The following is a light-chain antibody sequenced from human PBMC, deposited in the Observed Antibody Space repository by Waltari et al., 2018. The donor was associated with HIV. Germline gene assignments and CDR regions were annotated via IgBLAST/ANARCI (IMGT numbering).Light chain of an antibody. CDR2: KAS. V-gene: IGKV1-5*03. CDR3: QQYEGDTRT. Sequence: DIQMTQSPSTLSASVGDRVTITCRATQSVRTSLAWYQQKHGRPPKLLIYKASTLETEVPSRFSGSGSGTEFNLTISGLLSVDFATYYCQQYEGDTRTFGQGTTVELK. CDR1: QSVRTS. J-gene: IGKJ1*01.